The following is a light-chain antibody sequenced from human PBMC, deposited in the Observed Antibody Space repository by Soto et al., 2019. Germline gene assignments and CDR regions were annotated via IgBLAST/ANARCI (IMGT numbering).Light chain of an antibody. Sequence: QSALTQPRSVSGSPGQTVTISCTGTSSDVGGYNYVSWYQQHPGKAPKVLIYEVTKRPSGVPDRFSGSKSGNTASLTISGLQAEDEADYYCCSCAGSYDWVFGGGTKLTVL. CDR2: EVT. CDR3: CSCAGSYDWV. J-gene: IGLJ3*02. CDR1: SSDVGGYNY. V-gene: IGLV2-11*01.